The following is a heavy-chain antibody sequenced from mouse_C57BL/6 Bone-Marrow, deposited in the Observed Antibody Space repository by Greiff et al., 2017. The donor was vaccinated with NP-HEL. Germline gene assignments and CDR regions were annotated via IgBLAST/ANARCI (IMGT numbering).Heavy chain of an antibody. J-gene: IGHJ2*01. Sequence: EVKLMESEGGLVQPGSSMKLSCTASGFTFSDYYMAWVRQVPEKGLEWVANINYDGSSTYYLDSLKSRFIISRDNAKNILYLQMSSLKSDDTATYYCARVGNPYYFDYWGQGTTLTVAS. CDR3: ARVGNPYYFDY. CDR2: INYDGSST. D-gene: IGHD2-1*01. V-gene: IGHV5-16*01. CDR1: GFTFSDYY.